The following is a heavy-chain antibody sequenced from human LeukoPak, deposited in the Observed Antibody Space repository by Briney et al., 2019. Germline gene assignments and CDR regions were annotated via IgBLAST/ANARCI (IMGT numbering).Heavy chain of an antibody. D-gene: IGHD2-2*01. CDR1: GGSFSGYY. CDR2: INHSGST. Sequence: PSETLSLTCAVYGGSFSGYYWSWTRQPPGKGLEWIGEINHSGSTNYNPSLKSRVTISVDTSKNQFSLKLSSVTAADTAVYYCARGVVRQRRYCSSTSCYELRFDYWGQGTLVTVSS. J-gene: IGHJ4*02. V-gene: IGHV4-34*01. CDR3: ARGVVRQRRYCSSTSCYELRFDY.